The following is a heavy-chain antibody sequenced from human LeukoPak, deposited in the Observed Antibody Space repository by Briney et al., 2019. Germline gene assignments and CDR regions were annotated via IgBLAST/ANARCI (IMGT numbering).Heavy chain of an antibody. V-gene: IGHV3-53*05. Sequence: GGSLRLSCAASGFTVSSNYMSWVRQAPGKGLEWVSVIYSGGSTYYADSVKGRFTISRDSSKNTLYLQMNSLRTEDTAVYYCAREDDWGNDYWGQGTLVTVSS. CDR3: AREDDWGNDY. CDR1: GFTVSSNY. J-gene: IGHJ4*02. CDR2: IYSGGST. D-gene: IGHD7-27*01.